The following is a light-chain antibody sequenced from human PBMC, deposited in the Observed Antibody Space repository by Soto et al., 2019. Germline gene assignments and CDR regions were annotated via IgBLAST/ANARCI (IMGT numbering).Light chain of an antibody. CDR2: GAS. CDR1: QSVSSSY. Sequence: EIVLTQSPGTLSLSPGERATLSCRASQSVSSSYLAWYQQKPGQAPRLLIYGASSRATGIPDRFSGSGSGTDCTLSISRREPEDFAVYYCQQYGSSHWTFGQGTKVEIK. CDR3: QQYGSSHWT. V-gene: IGKV3-20*01. J-gene: IGKJ1*01.